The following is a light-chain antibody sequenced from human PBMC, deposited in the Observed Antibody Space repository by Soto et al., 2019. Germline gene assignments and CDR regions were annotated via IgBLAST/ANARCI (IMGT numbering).Light chain of an antibody. J-gene: IGKJ5*01. V-gene: IGKV1-39*01. CDR1: QSISGS. CDR3: QQSYRTPIT. CDR2: AAS. Sequence: DIQMTHSPSSLSSSVRDRVAITCLASQSISGSLNWYQQKPGKAPNLLIYAASGLQSGVPSRFSGSGSGTDFTLTISSLQPEAFATYYCQQSYRTPITFGQGTRLEIK.